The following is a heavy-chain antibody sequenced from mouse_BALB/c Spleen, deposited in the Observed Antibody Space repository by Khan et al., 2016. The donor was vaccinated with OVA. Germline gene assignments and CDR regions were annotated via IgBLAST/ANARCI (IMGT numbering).Heavy chain of an antibody. CDR1: GDSITSGY. CDR2: ISYSGST. CDR3: ARYYDGYPYYYAIDY. J-gene: IGHJ4*01. D-gene: IGHD2-3*01. V-gene: IGHV3-8*02. Sequence: EVELVESGPSLVKPSQTLSLTCSVTGDSITSGYWNWIRKFPGNKLEYMGYISYSGSTYYIPSLKSRISITRDTSKYHYSLQLNSVSTEDIAKNYCARYYDGYPYYYAIDYWGQGTTVTVSS.